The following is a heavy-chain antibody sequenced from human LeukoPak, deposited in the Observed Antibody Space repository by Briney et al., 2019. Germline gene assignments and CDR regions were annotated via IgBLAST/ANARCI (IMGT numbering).Heavy chain of an antibody. Sequence: GESLKISCKASGFSFTFTKNWIGWVRQVPGKGLEWTGIICPVDSDIRYNPSFQGQVTISVDKSISTTYLQWSSLKASDTAIYYCARHLATVTASRQYYYYGMDVWGQGTTVTVSS. V-gene: IGHV5-51*01. D-gene: IGHD4-17*01. CDR3: ARHLATVTASRQYYYYGMDV. J-gene: IGHJ6*02. CDR1: GFSFTFTKNW. CDR2: ICPVDSDI.